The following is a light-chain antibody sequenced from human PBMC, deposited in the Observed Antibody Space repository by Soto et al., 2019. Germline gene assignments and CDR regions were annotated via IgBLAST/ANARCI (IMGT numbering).Light chain of an antibody. Sequence: QSALTQPASVSGSPGQSITISCTGTSSDVGGYNSVSWYQHHSGKAPKLMIFDVSDRPSGVSSRFSGSKSGNTASLTISGLQAEDEADYYCSSYTTSSTPHYVFGPGTKLTVL. V-gene: IGLV2-14*03. CDR2: DVS. J-gene: IGLJ1*01. CDR1: SSDVGGYNS. CDR3: SSYTTSSTPHYV.